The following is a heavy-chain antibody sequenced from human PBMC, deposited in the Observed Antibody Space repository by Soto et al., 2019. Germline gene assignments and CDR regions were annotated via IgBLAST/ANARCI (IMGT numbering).Heavy chain of an antibody. J-gene: IGHJ4*02. V-gene: IGHV1-18*01. CDR2: ISAYNGNT. CDR1: GYTFSSYH. Sequence: QIQLVQSGAEVKKPGASVKVSCKASGYTFSSYHITWVRQAPGQGLEWMGWISAYNGNTNYAQNLQGRVTMTTDPXXXXXXXXXXXXXXXXXXXXXXXXXXXPVDYWGQGTLVTVSS. CDR3: XXXXXPVDY.